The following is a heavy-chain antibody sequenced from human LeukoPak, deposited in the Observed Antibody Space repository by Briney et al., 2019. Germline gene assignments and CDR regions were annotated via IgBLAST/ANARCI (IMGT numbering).Heavy chain of an antibody. CDR1: GFTFTNNFM. V-gene: IGHV4-38-2*01. CDR2: IYHSGST. J-gene: IGHJ4*02. Sequence: GSLRLSCAASGFTFTNNFMSWVRQPPGKGLEWIGSIYHSGSTYYNPSLKSRVTISVDTSKNQFSLKLSSVTAADTAVYYCARESAFGGVIVNYYWGQGTLVTVSS. D-gene: IGHD3-16*02. CDR3: ARESAFGGVIVNYY.